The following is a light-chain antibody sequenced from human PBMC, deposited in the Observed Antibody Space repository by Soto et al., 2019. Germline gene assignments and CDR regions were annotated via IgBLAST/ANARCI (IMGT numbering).Light chain of an antibody. CDR2: GVS. CDR1: QSVPSTY. V-gene: IGKV3-20*01. J-gene: IGKJ3*01. Sequence: EIVLTQSPGTLSLSPGERATLSCRASQSVPSTYLAWYQQRPGQAPRLLIYGVSTRAPGIPDRFSGSGSETDFTLTISRLEPEDFAVYFCQQYGHSPPFTFGPWTKVDFK. CDR3: QQYGHSPPFT.